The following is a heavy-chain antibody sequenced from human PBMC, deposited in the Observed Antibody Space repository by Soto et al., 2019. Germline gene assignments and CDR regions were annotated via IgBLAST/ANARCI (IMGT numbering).Heavy chain of an antibody. J-gene: IGHJ4*02. Sequence: GESLKISCKGSGYSFTSYWIGWVRQMPGKGLEWMGIIYPGDSDTRYSPSFQGQVTISADKSISTAYLQWSSLKASDTAMYYCARHPNYGSGSYYLLDYWGQGTLVIVSS. CDR1: GYSFTSYW. V-gene: IGHV5-51*01. CDR3: ARHPNYGSGSYYLLDY. D-gene: IGHD3-10*01. CDR2: IYPGDSDT.